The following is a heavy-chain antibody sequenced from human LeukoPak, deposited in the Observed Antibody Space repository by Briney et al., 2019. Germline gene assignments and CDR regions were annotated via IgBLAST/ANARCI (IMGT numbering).Heavy chain of an antibody. CDR1: GGSISSGGYY. CDR3: ARDTSYGMDV. CDR2: IYYSGST. J-gene: IGHJ6*02. Sequence: SETLSLTCAVSGGSISSGGYYWSWIRQHPGKGLEWIGYIYYSGSTYYNPSLKSRVTISVDTSKNQFSLKLSSVTAADTAVYYCARDTSYGMDVWGQGTTVTVSS. V-gene: IGHV4-31*11.